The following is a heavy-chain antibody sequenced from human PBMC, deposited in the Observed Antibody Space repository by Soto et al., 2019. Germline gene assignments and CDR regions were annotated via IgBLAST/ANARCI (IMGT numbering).Heavy chain of an antibody. D-gene: IGHD2-15*01. CDR1: GYTFTSYG. CDR3: ARFSGGSYNTYYFYYGMDV. J-gene: IGHJ6*02. V-gene: IGHV1-18*04. Sequence: ASVKVSCKASGYTFTSYGISWVRQAPGQGLDWMGWISAYNGNAKYAQDLQGRVTMTTDTSTSTAYMELRSLRSDDTAMYYCARFSGGSYNTYYFYYGMDVWGQGTTVTVSS. CDR2: ISAYNGNA.